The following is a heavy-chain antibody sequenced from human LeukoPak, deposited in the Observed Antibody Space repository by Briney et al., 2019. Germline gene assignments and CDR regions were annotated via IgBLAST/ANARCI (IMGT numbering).Heavy chain of an antibody. V-gene: IGHV4-38-2*02. CDR1: GYSISSGYY. D-gene: IGHD4-17*01. J-gene: IGHJ6*03. CDR2: IYHNGNT. CDR3: ARGLFHGDYHYYYYMDV. Sequence: PSETLSLTCTVSGYSISSGYYWGWIRQPPRKGLEWIGSIYHNGNTYYNPSLKSRVTISVDTSKNQFSLKLSSVTAADTAVYYCARGLFHGDYHYYYYMDVWGKGTTVTVSS.